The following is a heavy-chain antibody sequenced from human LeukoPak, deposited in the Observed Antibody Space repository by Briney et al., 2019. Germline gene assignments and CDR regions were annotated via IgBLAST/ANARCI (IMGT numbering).Heavy chain of an antibody. CDR2: IWYDGSNK. Sequence: GGSLRLSCAASGFTFSSYGMHWVRQAPGKGLEWVAVIWYDGSNKYYADSVKGRFTISRDNSKNMLYLQMNSLRAEDTAVYYCATDWSGEVYWGQGTLVTVSS. J-gene: IGHJ4*02. CDR3: ATDWSGEVY. D-gene: IGHD3-10*01. CDR1: GFTFSSYG. V-gene: IGHV3-33*01.